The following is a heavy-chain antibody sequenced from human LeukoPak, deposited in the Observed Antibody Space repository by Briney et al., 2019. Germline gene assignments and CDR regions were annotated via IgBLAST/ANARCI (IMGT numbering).Heavy chain of an antibody. V-gene: IGHV3-30-3*01. CDR1: GFTFSSYA. J-gene: IGHJ4*02. Sequence: GGSLRLSCAASGFTFSSYAMHWVRQAPGKGLEWVAVISYDGSNKYYADSVKGRFTISRDNSKNTLYLQMNSLRAEDTAVYYCARDRATTVTSYYFDYWGQGTLVTVSS. D-gene: IGHD4-17*01. CDR2: ISYDGSNK. CDR3: ARDRATTVTSYYFDY.